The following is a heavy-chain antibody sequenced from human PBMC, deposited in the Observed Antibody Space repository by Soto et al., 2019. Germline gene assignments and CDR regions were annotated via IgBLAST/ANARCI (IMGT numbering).Heavy chain of an antibody. Sequence: ASVKVSCKVSGYTLTELSMHWVRQAPGKGLEWMGGFDPEDGETIYAQKFQGRVTMTEDTSTDTAYMELSSLRSEDTAVYYCATAITTHPDFDYWGQGTLVTVSS. CDR1: GYTLTELS. D-gene: IGHD3-16*01. J-gene: IGHJ4*02. CDR3: ATAITTHPDFDY. V-gene: IGHV1-24*01. CDR2: FDPEDGET.